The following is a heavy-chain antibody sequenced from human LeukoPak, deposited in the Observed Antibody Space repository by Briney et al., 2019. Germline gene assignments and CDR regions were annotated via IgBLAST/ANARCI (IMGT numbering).Heavy chain of an antibody. Sequence: PSETLSLTCTVSGGSISSYYWSWIRQPPGKGLEWIGYIYYSGSTNYNPSLKSRVTISVDTSKNQFSLKLSSVTAADTAVYYCARDFTMGSCYSCWFDPWGQGTLVTVSS. V-gene: IGHV4-59*01. CDR3: ARDFTMGSCYSCWFDP. D-gene: IGHD2-15*01. CDR1: GGSISSYY. CDR2: IYYSGST. J-gene: IGHJ5*02.